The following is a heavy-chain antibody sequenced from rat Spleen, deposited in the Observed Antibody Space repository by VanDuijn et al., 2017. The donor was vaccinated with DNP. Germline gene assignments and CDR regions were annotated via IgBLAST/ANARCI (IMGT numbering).Heavy chain of an antibody. V-gene: IGHV5S13*01. CDR3: ARGPNYGGYPDFFEY. D-gene: IGHD1-11*01. Sequence: EVQLVESGGGPVQPGRSLKLSCVASGFIFSNYGMAWVRQTPTKGLEWVASISTGGGNTYYRDSVKGRFTISRDNAKSTLYLQMSKLGSEDTAIYYCARGPNYGGYPDFFEYWGQGVMVTVSS. CDR1: GFIFSNYG. J-gene: IGHJ2*01. CDR2: ISTGGGNT.